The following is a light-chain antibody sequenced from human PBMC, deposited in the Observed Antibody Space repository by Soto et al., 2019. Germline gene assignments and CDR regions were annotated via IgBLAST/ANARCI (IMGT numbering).Light chain of an antibody. V-gene: IGLV2-14*01. Sequence: QYALTQPASVSGAPGQSVTISCTGTSSDVGNHKYVSWYQQHPGKAPKLMIYEVSNRPSGVSNRFSGSKSGNTASLTISGLQAEDETDYYCFSYTSSGTYVFGTGTKVTVL. CDR1: SSDVGNHKY. CDR2: EVS. CDR3: FSYTSSGTYV. J-gene: IGLJ1*01.